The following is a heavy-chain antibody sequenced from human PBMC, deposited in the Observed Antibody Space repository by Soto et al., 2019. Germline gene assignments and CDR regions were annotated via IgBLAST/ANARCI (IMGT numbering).Heavy chain of an antibody. CDR2: IYYSGST. Sequence: QVQLQESGPGLVKPSETLSLTCTVSGGSISSYYWSWIRQPPGKGLEWIGYIYYSGSTNYNPSLKSRVTISVDTSKNQFSLKLSSVTAADTAVYYCAGGPRGAVPFDYWGQGTLVTVSS. CDR3: AGGPRGAVPFDY. D-gene: IGHD3-16*01. V-gene: IGHV4-59*01. CDR1: GGSISSYY. J-gene: IGHJ4*02.